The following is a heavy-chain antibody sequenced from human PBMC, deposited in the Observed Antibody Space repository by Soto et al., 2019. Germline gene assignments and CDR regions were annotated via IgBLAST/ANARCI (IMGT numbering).Heavy chain of an antibody. CDR3: ARDLWLVPNYFDY. Sequence: VQLVESGGGLVKPGGSLRLSCAASGFTFSSYSMNWVRQAPGKGLEWVSSISSSSSYIYYADSVKGRFTISRDNAKNSLYLQMNSLRAEDTAVYYCARDLWLVPNYFDYWGQGTLVTVSS. V-gene: IGHV3-21*01. J-gene: IGHJ4*02. CDR1: GFTFSSYS. CDR2: ISSSSSYI. D-gene: IGHD6-19*01.